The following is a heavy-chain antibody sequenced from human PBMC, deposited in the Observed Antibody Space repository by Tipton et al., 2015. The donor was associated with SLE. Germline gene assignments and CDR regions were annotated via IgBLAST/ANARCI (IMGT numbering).Heavy chain of an antibody. D-gene: IGHD6-13*01. Sequence: TLSLTCAVSGYSISSGYYWGWIRQPPGKGLEWIGYIYYSGSTNYNPSLKSRVTISVDTSKNQFSLKLSSVTAADTAVYYCAREGSSWYGGAFDIWGQGTMVTVSS. CDR3: AREGSSWYGGAFDI. J-gene: IGHJ3*02. V-gene: IGHV4-61*01. CDR2: IYYSGST. CDR1: GYSISSGYY.